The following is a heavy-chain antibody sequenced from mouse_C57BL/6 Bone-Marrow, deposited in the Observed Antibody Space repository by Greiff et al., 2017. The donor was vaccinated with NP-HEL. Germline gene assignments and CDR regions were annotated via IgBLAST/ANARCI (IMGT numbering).Heavy chain of an antibody. CDR2: IDPNSGGT. CDR3: ARYPLYYYGSSHWDFDV. CDR1: GYTFTSYW. Sequence: QVQLQQPGAELVKPGASVKLSCKASGYTFTSYWMHWVKQRPGRGLEWIGSIDPNSGGTKYNEKFKSKATLTVDKPSSTAYMQLSSLTSEDSAVYYCARYPLYYYGSSHWDFDVWGTGTTVTVSS. V-gene: IGHV1-72*01. J-gene: IGHJ1*03. D-gene: IGHD1-1*01.